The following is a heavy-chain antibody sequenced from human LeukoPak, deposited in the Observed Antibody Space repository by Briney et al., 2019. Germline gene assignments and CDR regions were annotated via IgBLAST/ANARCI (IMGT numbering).Heavy chain of an antibody. J-gene: IGHJ4*02. CDR3: ARVGYDSYFDY. Sequence: SETLSLTCTVSGGSISSSSYYWGWIRQPPGKGLEWIGSIYHSGSTYYNPSLKSRVTISVDTSKNQFSLKLTSVTAADTAVYYCARVGYDSYFDYWGQGTLVAVSS. CDR2: IYHSGST. V-gene: IGHV4-39*07. D-gene: IGHD3-22*01. CDR1: GGSISSSSYY.